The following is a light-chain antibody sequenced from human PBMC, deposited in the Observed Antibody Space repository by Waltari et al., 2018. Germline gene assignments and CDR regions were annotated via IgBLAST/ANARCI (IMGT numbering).Light chain of an antibody. Sequence: CRASQSVSSNSLAWYQQKPGQAPRLLIYAASSRATDIPDRFSGSGSGTDFTLTISRLEPEDFAVYYCQQYGSSPRTFGPGTKVDVK. CDR3: QQYGSSPRT. V-gene: IGKV3-20*01. J-gene: IGKJ3*01. CDR1: QSVSSNS. CDR2: AAS.